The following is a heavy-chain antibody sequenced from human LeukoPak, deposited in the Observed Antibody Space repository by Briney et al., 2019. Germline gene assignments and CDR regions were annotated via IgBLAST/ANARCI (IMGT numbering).Heavy chain of an antibody. CDR2: IHTSGTT. J-gene: IGHJ4*02. Sequence: PSETLSLTCTVSGDSMGRYYWSFIRQPAGKGLEWIGRIHTSGTTWYSASLKSRVTMSVDTSKNQFSLKLSSVTAADTAVYYCARDSRIMGAPGAFDYWGQGTLVTVSS. CDR3: ARDSRIMGAPGAFDY. V-gene: IGHV4-4*07. CDR1: GDSMGRYY. D-gene: IGHD1-26*01.